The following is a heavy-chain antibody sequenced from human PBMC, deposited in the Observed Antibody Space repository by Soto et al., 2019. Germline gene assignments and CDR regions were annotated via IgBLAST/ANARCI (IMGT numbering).Heavy chain of an antibody. CDR3: ARDPDDSTDAFDM. CDR1: GGSISSGDYY. CDR2: IYFSGNT. D-gene: IGHD2-21*02. Sequence: QVQLLESGPGLVKPSQTLSLTCTVSGGSISSGDYYWNWIRQHPGKGLEWIGYIYFSGNTYYNPSLKSRATISVVTSKNQFSLKLSSVTAADTAVYYCARDPDDSTDAFDMWGQGTLVTVSS. V-gene: IGHV4-31*03. J-gene: IGHJ3*02.